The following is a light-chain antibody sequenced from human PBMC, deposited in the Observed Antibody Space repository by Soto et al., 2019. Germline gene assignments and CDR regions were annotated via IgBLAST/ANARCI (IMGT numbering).Light chain of an antibody. Sequence: QSVLTQPRSVSGSPGQSVAISCTGTSCDIGGYNYVSWYQQHPGKAPKVMIYDVDKRPSGVPDRFSGSKSGNTASLTISDLQTEDEADYYCCSNAGRPDVFGTGTKVTVL. CDR3: CSNAGRPDV. CDR2: DVD. J-gene: IGLJ1*01. V-gene: IGLV2-11*01. CDR1: SCDIGGYNY.